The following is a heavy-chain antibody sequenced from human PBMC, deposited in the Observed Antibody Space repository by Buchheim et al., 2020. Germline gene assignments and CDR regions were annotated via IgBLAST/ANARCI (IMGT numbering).Heavy chain of an antibody. CDR2: INHSGST. D-gene: IGHD3-3*01. V-gene: IGHV4-34*01. J-gene: IGHJ2*01. Sequence: QVQLQQWGAGLLKPSETLSLTCAVYGGSFSGYYWSWIRQPPGKGLEWIGEINHSGSTNYNPSLKRRVTISVETSQNQFHLKLSSVTAADTAVYYCARGSYDFCSGYYTDPGYFDLWGRGTL. CDR3: ARGSYDFCSGYYTDPGYFDL. CDR1: GGSFSGYY.